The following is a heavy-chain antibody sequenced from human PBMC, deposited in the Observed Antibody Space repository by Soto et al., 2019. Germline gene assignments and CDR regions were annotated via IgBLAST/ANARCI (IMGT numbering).Heavy chain of an antibody. J-gene: IGHJ4*02. CDR1: GYTFTHYY. CDR3: ARDLAAGDH. CDR2: INPARGST. Sequence: QVQPVQSGAEVKKPGASVKVSCRTSGYTFTHYYIHWVRTAPGQGLERLTTINPARGSTNYAQDFQGRVTLTMDTSTTTVYMELSGLRAEDTAIFYCARDLAAGDHWGQGTLVNVSS. V-gene: IGHV1-46*01. D-gene: IGHD6-13*01.